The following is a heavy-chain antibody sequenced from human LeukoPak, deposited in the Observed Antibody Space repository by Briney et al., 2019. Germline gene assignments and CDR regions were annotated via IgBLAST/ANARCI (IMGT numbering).Heavy chain of an antibody. V-gene: IGHV1-69*01. CDR2: IILILCTA. CDR1: GGTFSSYA. CDR3: ARDLVPYYYDSSGHSMWAFDI. J-gene: IGHJ3*02. D-gene: IGHD3-22*01. Sequence: TVKVSCKASGGTFSSYAISWVRQAPGQGLEWMGGIILILCTANYAQKFQGRVTITADESTSTAYMELSSLRSEDTAVYYCARDLVPYYYDSSGHSMWAFDIWGQGTIVTVSA.